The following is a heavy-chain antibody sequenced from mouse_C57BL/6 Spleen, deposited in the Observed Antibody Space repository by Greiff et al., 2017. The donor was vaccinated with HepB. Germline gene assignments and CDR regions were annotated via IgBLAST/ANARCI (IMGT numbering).Heavy chain of an antibody. Sequence: QVQLKQSGAELARPGASVKLSCKASGYTFTSYGISWVKQRTGQGLEWIGEIYPRSGNTYYNEKFKGKATLTADKSSSTAYMELRSLTSEDSAVYFCARSDYENYAMDYWGQGTSVTVSS. CDR2: IYPRSGNT. V-gene: IGHV1-81*01. D-gene: IGHD2-4*01. J-gene: IGHJ4*01. CDR1: GYTFTSYG. CDR3: ARSDYENYAMDY.